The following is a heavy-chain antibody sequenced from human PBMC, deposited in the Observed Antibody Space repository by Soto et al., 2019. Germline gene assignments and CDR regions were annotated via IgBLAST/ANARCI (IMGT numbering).Heavy chain of an antibody. V-gene: IGHV1-8*01. Sequence: ASVKVSCKASGYTFTSYDINWVRQATGQGLEWMGWMNPNSGNTGYAQKFQGRVTMTRNTSISTAYMELSSLRSEDTAVYYCARGWYGSGSYYSWYYYYMDVWGKGTTVTVSS. CDR1: GYTFTSYD. CDR3: ARGWYGSGSYYSWYYYYMDV. CDR2: MNPNSGNT. D-gene: IGHD3-10*01. J-gene: IGHJ6*03.